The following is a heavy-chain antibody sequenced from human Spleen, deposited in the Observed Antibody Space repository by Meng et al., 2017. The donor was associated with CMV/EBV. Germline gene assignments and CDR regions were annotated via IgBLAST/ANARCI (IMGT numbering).Heavy chain of an antibody. J-gene: IGHJ4*02. V-gene: IGHV3-33*05. CDR1: GFTFTTYG. CDR3: ARESAAGRGYFDY. CDR2: ISYDGSNK. Sequence: GGSLRLSCAASGFTFTTYGMHWVRQAPGKGLEWVAVISYDGSNKYYVDSVKGRFTISRDNAKNSLFLQMSSLRAEDTAVYYCARESAAGRGYFDYWGQGTLVTVSS. D-gene: IGHD6-13*01.